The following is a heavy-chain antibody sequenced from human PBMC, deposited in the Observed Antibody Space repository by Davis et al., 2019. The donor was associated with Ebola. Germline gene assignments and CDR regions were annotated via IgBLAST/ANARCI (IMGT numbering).Heavy chain of an antibody. V-gene: IGHV5-51*01. J-gene: IGHJ6*02. CDR1: GYSFTSYW. CDR2: IYPGDSDT. Sequence: ESLNISCKGSGYSFTSYWIGWVRQMPGKGLEGMGTIYPGDSDTRYSPSFQGQVTIPADSSISTAYLQWSSLKASDTAMYYCAIIPSYYYGMDVWGQGTTVTVSS. CDR3: AIIPSYYYGMDV.